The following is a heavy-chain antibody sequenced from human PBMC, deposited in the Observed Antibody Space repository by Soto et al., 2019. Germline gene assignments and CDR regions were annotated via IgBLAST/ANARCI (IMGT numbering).Heavy chain of an antibody. CDR3: ARGDSSGYYPLLFDY. Sequence: ASVKVSCKASGYTFTSYYMHWVRQAPGQGLEWMGIINPSGGSTSYAQKFQGRVTMTRDTSTSTVYMELSSLRSEDTAVYYCARGDSSGYYPLLFDYWGQGTLVTVSS. J-gene: IGHJ4*02. V-gene: IGHV1-46*01. CDR2: INPSGGST. CDR1: GYTFTSYY. D-gene: IGHD3-22*01.